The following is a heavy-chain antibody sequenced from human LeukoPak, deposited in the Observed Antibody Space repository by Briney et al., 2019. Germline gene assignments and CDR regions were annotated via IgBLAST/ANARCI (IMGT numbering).Heavy chain of an antibody. CDR3: ARDRVVRGVIAPLDY. CDR1: GFTFSSYA. CDR2: ISYDGSNK. D-gene: IGHD3-10*01. J-gene: IGHJ4*02. V-gene: IGHV3-30-3*01. Sequence: PGRSLRLSCAASGFTFSSYAMHWVRQAPGKGLEWVAVISYDGSNKYYADSVKGRFTISRDNSKSTLYLQMNSLRAEDTAVYYCARDRVVRGVIAPLDYWGQGTLVTVSS.